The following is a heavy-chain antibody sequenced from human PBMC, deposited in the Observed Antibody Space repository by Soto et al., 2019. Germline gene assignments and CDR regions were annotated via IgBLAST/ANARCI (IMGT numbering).Heavy chain of an antibody. CDR3: ARGVPITPGTFDY. CDR1: GFTVSSNY. D-gene: IGHD5-12*01. Sequence: GGSLRLSCAASGFTVSSNYMSWVRQAPGKGLEWVSIIYSGGSTFYADSVKGRFTISRDNSKNTVYLQMNSLRAEDTAVYYCARGVPITPGTFDYRGQGALVTVSS. J-gene: IGHJ4*02. CDR2: IYSGGST. V-gene: IGHV3-53*01.